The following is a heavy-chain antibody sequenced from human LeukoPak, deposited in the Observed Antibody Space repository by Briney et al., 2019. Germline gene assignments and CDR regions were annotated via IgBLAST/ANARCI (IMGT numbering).Heavy chain of an antibody. CDR2: INPNSGST. D-gene: IGHD2-2*01. Sequence: GASVKVSCKASGYTFSAYYMHWVRQAPGQGLEWMGWINPNSGSTNCAQKFQGRVSMTRDTSISTVYMELSGLRSDDTAVYYCAREDIIVIPAHSLRVGVFDPWGQGTLVTVSS. V-gene: IGHV1-2*02. J-gene: IGHJ5*02. CDR3: AREDIIVIPAHSLRVGVFDP. CDR1: GYTFSAYY.